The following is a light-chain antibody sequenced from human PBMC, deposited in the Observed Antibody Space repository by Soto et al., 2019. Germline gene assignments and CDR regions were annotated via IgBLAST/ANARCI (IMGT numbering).Light chain of an antibody. CDR2: KAS. V-gene: IGKV1-5*03. J-gene: IGKJ1*01. Sequence: DIQMTQSPSTLSASVGDRVTITCRASQSISSWLAWYQQKPGKAPKRLIYKASSLESGVPSRFSGSGSGTEFTLTISSLQTDDFATYYCQQYNSYSPWTFGQGTKVDIK. CDR1: QSISSW. CDR3: QQYNSYSPWT.